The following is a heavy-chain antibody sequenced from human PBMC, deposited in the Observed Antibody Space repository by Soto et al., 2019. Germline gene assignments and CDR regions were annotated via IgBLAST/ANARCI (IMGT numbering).Heavy chain of an antibody. Sequence: EVQLLESGGGLVQPGGSLRLSCAASGFTCSTYAMSWVRQAPEKGLESVSAIGGSGGTTNYADSVKGRFTISRDNSKNTLFLQMSSLRAEDTAVYYCAKSHLQSGRWYEGDWGQGTLVTASS. D-gene: IGHD2-15*01. CDR2: IGGSGGTT. V-gene: IGHV3-23*01. CDR3: AKSHLQSGRWYEGD. CDR1: GFTCSTYA. J-gene: IGHJ4*02.